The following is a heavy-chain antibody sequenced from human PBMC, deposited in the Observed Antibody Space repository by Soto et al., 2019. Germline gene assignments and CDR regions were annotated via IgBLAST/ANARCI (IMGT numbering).Heavy chain of an antibody. J-gene: IGHJ3*02. D-gene: IGHD3-10*01. CDR2: ISSSSSYI. CDR3: ARSNVLLWFGELFDI. CDR1: GFTFSSYS. Sequence: GGSLRLSCAASGFTFSSYSMNWVRQAPGKGLEWVSSISSSSSYIYYADSVKGRFTISRDNAKNSLYLKMNSLRAEDTAVYYCARSNVLLWFGELFDIWGQGTMVTVSS. V-gene: IGHV3-21*01.